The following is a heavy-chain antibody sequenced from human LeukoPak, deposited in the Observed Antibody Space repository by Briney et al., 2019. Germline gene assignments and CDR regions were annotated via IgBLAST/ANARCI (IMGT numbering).Heavy chain of an antibody. CDR2: IYPGDSDT. V-gene: IGHV5-51*01. Sequence: GESLKISCKGSGYSFTSYWIGWVRQMPGKGLEWMGIIYPGDSDTRYSPSFQGQVTISAVKSTSTAYLQWSSLKASDTAMYYCARLLGDYSNNVWRHNWFDPCGQGTPDTVSS. D-gene: IGHD4-11*01. CDR3: ARLLGDYSNNVWRHNWFDP. CDR1: GYSFTSYW. J-gene: IGHJ5*02.